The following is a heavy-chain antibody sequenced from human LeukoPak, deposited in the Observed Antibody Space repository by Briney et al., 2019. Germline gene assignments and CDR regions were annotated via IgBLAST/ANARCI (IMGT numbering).Heavy chain of an antibody. CDR2: ISGSGSST. D-gene: IGHD3-16*01. V-gene: IGHV3-23*01. Sequence: GGSLRLSCAASGFTFSTYAMSWVRQAPGKGLEWVSGISGSGSSTFDADSVKGRFTISRDNSKNTLYLQMNSLRAEDTAVYYCAKVPKGGYFDYWGQGTLVTVSS. J-gene: IGHJ4*02. CDR3: AKVPKGGYFDY. CDR1: GFTFSTYA.